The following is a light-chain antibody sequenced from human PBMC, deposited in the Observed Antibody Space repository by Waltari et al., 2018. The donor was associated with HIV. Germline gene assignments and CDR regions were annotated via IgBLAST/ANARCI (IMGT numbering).Light chain of an antibody. Sequence: QSALTQPASVSGSPGQSITISCTGTSSDVGSYNLVSWYQHHPGKAPKLMIFEVTTRPSGGSNRCSGSKSGNTASRTISGLQADDEADYYCCSYAGSSAFVFGTGTKVTVL. CDR2: EVT. CDR1: SSDVGSYNL. CDR3: CSYAGSSAFV. V-gene: IGLV2-23*02. J-gene: IGLJ1*01.